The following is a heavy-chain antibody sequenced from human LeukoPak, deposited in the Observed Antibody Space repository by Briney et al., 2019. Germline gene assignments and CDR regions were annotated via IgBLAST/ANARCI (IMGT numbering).Heavy chain of an antibody. V-gene: IGHV4-39*01. CDR1: GGSISSSTYY. Sequence: PSETLSLTCTVSGGSISSSTYYWGWIRQPPGKELEWIGYIYYSGSTDYNPSLKSRVTISVDTSKNQFSLKLSSVTAADTAVYYCARRTYSSSWSFNYYYMDVWGKGTTVTISS. CDR2: IYYSGST. CDR3: ARRTYSSSWSFNYYYMDV. J-gene: IGHJ6*03. D-gene: IGHD6-13*01.